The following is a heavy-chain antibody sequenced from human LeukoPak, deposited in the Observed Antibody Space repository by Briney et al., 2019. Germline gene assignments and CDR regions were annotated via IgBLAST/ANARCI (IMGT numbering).Heavy chain of an antibody. CDR3: TRDPVAGAMDV. V-gene: IGHV3-66*01. D-gene: IGHD6-19*01. CDR2: IYSDGNT. J-gene: IGHJ6*02. Sequence: GGSLRLSCAASAFTVSSYYMNWVRQAPGKGLEWVSVIYSDGNTYYADSVRSRFTISRDNSKNTVYLQVNSLRAEDTAVYYCTRDPVAGAMDVWGQGTTVTVSS. CDR1: AFTVSSYY.